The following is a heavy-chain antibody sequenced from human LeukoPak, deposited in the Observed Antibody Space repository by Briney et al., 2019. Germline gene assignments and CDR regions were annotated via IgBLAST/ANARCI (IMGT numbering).Heavy chain of an antibody. CDR3: AIGYCRGGSCDDEPGDAFDI. V-gene: IGHV1-46*01. J-gene: IGHJ3*02. CDR1: GYTFTSYA. D-gene: IGHD2-15*01. Sequence: ASVKVSCKASGYTFTSYAMNWVRQAPGQGLEWMGIIYPSGGSTTYAQKFQGRVTMTRDMSTSTVYMELSSLRSEDTAVYYCAIGYCRGGSCDDEPGDAFDIWGQGTMVAVSS. CDR2: IYPSGGST.